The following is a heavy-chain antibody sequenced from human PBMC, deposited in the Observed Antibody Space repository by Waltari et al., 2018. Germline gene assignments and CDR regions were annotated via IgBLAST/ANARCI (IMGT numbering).Heavy chain of an antibody. D-gene: IGHD6-13*01. Sequence: EVQLVESGGGLVQPGGSLRLSGAASGFTFSSYAMSWVRQAPGKGLEGVSAISGSGGSTYYADSVKGRFTISRDNSKNTLYLQMNSLRAEDTAIYYCTKWLTAAGTGWFDCWGQGTLVTVSS. CDR2: ISGSGGST. CDR1: GFTFSSYA. J-gene: IGHJ4*02. CDR3: TKWLTAAGTGWFDC. V-gene: IGHV3-23*04.